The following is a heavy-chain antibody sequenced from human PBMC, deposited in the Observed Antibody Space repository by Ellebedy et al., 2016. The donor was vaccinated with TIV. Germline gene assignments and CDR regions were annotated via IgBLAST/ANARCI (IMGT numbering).Heavy chain of an antibody. V-gene: IGHV3-23*01. CDR1: GFTFSSYA. J-gene: IGHJ4*02. D-gene: IGHD3-3*01. Sequence: GESLKISXAASGFTFSSYAMSWVRQAPGKGLEWVSAISGSGGSTYYADSVKGRFTISRDNSKNTLYLQMNSLRAEDTAVYYCAYGGDFWSGYYRDGIDYWGQGTLVTVSS. CDR3: AYGGDFWSGYYRDGIDY. CDR2: ISGSGGST.